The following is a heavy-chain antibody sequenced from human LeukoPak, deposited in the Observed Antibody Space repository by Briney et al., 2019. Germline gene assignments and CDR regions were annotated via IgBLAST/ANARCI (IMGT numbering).Heavy chain of an antibody. CDR2: INPNSGGT. CDR3: ARDRDGSGSFDY. Sequence: ASVKVSCKASGYTFTGSYMHWVRQAPGQGLEWMGWINPNSGGTNYAQKFRGRVTMTRDTSISTAYMELSRLRSADTAVYYCARDRDGSGSFDYWGQGTLVTVSS. D-gene: IGHD3-10*01. CDR1: GYTFTGSY. V-gene: IGHV1-2*02. J-gene: IGHJ4*02.